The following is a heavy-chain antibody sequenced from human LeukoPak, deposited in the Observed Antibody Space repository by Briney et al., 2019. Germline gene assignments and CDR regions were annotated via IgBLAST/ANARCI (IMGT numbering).Heavy chain of an antibody. J-gene: IGHJ3*01. Sequence: PGGSLRLSCAASGFTVSANFMIWGRQAPGKGLEWVSGMFGGGSTYYADSVKGRFTISRDNSKNTVYLHMNSVNPEDQAVYYCARSESSSSRRAFDVWGLGTAVTVSS. CDR3: ARSESSSSRRAFDV. D-gene: IGHD6-6*01. CDR2: MFGGGST. CDR1: GFTVSANF. V-gene: IGHV3-66*01.